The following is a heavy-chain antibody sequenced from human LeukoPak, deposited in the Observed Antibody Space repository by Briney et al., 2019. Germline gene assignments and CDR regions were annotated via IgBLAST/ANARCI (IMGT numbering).Heavy chain of an antibody. CDR3: ARRIGYSSNYYGMDV. D-gene: IGHD5-18*01. CDR1: GFTFSNYW. J-gene: IGHJ6*02. CDR2: IKEDESEK. V-gene: IGHV3-7*01. Sequence: GGSLRLSCAASGFTFSNYWMSWVRQAPGKGLEWVANIKEDESEKYCVDSVKGRFTISRDNSKNTLYLQMNSLRAEDTAVYYCARRIGYSSNYYGMDVWGQGTTVTVSS.